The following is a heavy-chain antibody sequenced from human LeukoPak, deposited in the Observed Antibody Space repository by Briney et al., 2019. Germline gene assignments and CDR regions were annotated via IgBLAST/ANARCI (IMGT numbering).Heavy chain of an antibody. CDR3: ARDPYSYGRYYFDY. CDR2: ISYDGSNK. V-gene: IGHV3-30*04. CDR1: GFTFCSYA. D-gene: IGHD5-18*01. J-gene: IGHJ4*02. Sequence: GGSLRPSCAASGFTFCSYAMHWVRQAPGKGLEWVAVISYDGSNKYYADSVKGRFTISRDNSKNTLYLQMNSLRAEDTAVYYCARDPYSYGRYYFDYWGQGTLVTVSS.